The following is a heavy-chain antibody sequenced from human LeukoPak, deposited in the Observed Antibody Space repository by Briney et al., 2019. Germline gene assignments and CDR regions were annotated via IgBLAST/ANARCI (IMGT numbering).Heavy chain of an antibody. J-gene: IGHJ6*03. V-gene: IGHV3-23*01. D-gene: IGHD4-17*01. CDR1: GFTLSSYA. CDR2: ISGSGGST. Sequence: GGSLRLSCAASGFTLSSYAMSWVRQAPGKGLEWVSAISGSGGSTYYADSVKGRFTISRDNSKNTLYLQMNSLRAEDTAVYYCAKDPHYGDYLYYYYYMDVWGKGTTVTVSS. CDR3: AKDPHYGDYLYYYYYMDV.